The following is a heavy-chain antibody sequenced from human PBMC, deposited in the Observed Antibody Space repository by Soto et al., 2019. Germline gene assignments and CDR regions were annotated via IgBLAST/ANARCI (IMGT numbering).Heavy chain of an antibody. CDR1: GGSISSYY. D-gene: IGHD3-22*01. CDR3: ARADSSGYYFPANWFDP. CDR2: IYYSGST. V-gene: IGHV4-59*01. Sequence: PSETLSLTCTVSGGSISSYYWSWIRQPPGKGLEWIGYIYYSGSTNYNPSLKSRVTISVDTSKNQFSLKLSSVTAADTAVYYCARADSSGYYFPANWFDPWGQGTLVTVSS. J-gene: IGHJ5*02.